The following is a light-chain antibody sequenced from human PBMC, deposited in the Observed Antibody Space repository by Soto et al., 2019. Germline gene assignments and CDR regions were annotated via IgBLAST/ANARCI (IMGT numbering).Light chain of an antibody. CDR1: QSVSSSY. CDR3: QQYGNSYT. CDR2: HAS. Sequence: EIVLTQSPGTLSLSPGERVTLSCRASQSVSSSYLAWYQQKPGQAPRLLIYHASSRATGIPDRFSGSGSGTDFTLTISRLEPEDFAIYYCQQYGNSYTFGQGTKVDIK. V-gene: IGKV3-20*01. J-gene: IGKJ2*01.